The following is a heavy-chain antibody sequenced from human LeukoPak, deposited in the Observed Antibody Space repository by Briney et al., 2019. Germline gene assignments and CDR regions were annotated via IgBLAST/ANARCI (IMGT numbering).Heavy chain of an antibody. Sequence: PGGSLRLSCAASGFTISSYAMSWVRQAPGKGLEWVSAISGSGGSNYYADSVKGRFTISRDNSKNTRYLQMNRRRAEDTAVYECAKARGFGVVIMSYWGQGTLVTVSP. J-gene: IGHJ4*02. CDR2: ISGSGGSN. CDR3: AKARGFGVVIMSY. D-gene: IGHD3-3*01. V-gene: IGHV3-23*01. CDR1: GFTISSYA.